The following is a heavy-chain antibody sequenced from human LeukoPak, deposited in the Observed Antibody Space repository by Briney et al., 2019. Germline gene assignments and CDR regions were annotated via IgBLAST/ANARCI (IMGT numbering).Heavy chain of an antibody. J-gene: IGHJ5*02. D-gene: IGHD3-10*01. CDR1: GGSISSYY. V-gene: IGHV4-59*01. CDR2: IYYSGST. CDR3: TTYSGSGTYYA. Sequence: SETLSLTCTVSGGSISSYYWSWIRQPPGKGLEWIGYIYYSGSTNYNPSLKSRVTISVDTSKNQFSLKLSSVTAADTAVYYCTTYSGSGTYYAWGQGTLVTVSS.